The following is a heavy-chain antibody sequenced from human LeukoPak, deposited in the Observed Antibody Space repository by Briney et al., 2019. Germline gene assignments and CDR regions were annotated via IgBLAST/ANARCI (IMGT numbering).Heavy chain of an antibody. J-gene: IGHJ4*02. CDR1: GYAFISHG. V-gene: IGHV1-2*02. D-gene: IGHD5-12*01. CDR3: AREGYSGYDYNY. Sequence: GASVKVSCKASGYAFISHGISWVRQAPGQGLEWMGWINPNSGGTNYAQKFQGRVTMTRDTSISTAYMELSRLRSDDTAVYYCAREGYSGYDYNYWGQGTLVTVSS. CDR2: INPNSGGT.